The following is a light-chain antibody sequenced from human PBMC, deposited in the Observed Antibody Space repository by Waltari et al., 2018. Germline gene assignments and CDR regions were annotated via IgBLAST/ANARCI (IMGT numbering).Light chain of an antibody. Sequence: DIVMTQSPLSLPVTPGEPASISCRSSQSLLHGNGYNYLDWYVQKPGQSPQLLIYLGSNRASGVPDRFSGSGSGTDFTLKISRVEAEDVGVYYCMQALQTLWTFGQGTKVEIK. V-gene: IGKV2-28*01. CDR1: QSLLHGNGYNY. CDR3: MQALQTLWT. CDR2: LGS. J-gene: IGKJ1*01.